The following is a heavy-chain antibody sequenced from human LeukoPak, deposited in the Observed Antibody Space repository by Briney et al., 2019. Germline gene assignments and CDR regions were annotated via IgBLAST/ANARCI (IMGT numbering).Heavy chain of an antibody. Sequence: SVKVSCKASGGTFSSYAISWVRQAPGQGLEWMGRIIPILGIANYAQKFQGRVTITADKSTSTAYMELSSLRSEDTAVYYCASWDYGLNWFDPWGQGTLVTVSS. V-gene: IGHV1-69*04. CDR3: ASWDYGLNWFDP. CDR1: GGTFSSYA. D-gene: IGHD4-17*01. J-gene: IGHJ5*02. CDR2: IIPILGIA.